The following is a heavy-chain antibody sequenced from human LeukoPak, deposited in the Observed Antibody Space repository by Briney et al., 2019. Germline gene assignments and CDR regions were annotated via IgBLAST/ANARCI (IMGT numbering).Heavy chain of an antibody. Sequence: WGSLRLSCAASGFTFRSYGMHWVRQAPGKELEWVAVISYDGSNKYYADSVKGRFTISRDNSKNTLYLQMNSLRAEDTAVYYCAKDPSLDYWGQGTLVTVSS. J-gene: IGHJ4*02. CDR3: AKDPSLDY. V-gene: IGHV3-30*18. CDR2: ISYDGSNK. CDR1: GFTFRSYG.